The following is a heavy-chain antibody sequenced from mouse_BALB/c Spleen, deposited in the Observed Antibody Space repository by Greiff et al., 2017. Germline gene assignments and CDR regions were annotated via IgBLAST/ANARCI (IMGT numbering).Heavy chain of an antibody. V-gene: IGHV5-17*02. CDR3: ARRYYYAMDY. CDR1: GFTFSSFG. CDR2: VSSGSSTI. J-gene: IGHJ4*01. Sequence: DVMLVESGGGLVQPGGSQKLSCAASGFTFSSFGMHWVRQAPEKGLEWVAYVSSGSSTIYYADTVKGRFTISRDNPKNTLFLQMTSLRSEDTAMYYCARRYYYAMDYWGQGTSVTVSS.